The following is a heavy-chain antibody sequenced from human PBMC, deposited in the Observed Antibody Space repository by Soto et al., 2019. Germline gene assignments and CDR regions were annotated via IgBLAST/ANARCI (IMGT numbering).Heavy chain of an antibody. CDR2: LVGSGADK. D-gene: IGHD2-8*01. Sequence: EVQLLESGGGLVQPGGSLRLSCAASGFSFSAYAMNWVRQAPGKGLQWVSGLVGSGADKNYADSVRGRITVSRDNSKNTLYLQMNSLRDEDTAVYYCAKDLIAGNGVWEAFDMWGRGTKVTVSS. J-gene: IGHJ3*02. V-gene: IGHV3-23*01. CDR1: GFSFSAYA. CDR3: AKDLIAGNGVWEAFDM.